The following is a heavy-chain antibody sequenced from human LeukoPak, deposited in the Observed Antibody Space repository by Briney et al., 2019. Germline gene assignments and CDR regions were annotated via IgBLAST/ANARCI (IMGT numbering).Heavy chain of an antibody. CDR2: IYYSGST. CDR1: GGPISSGGYY. CDR3: ARRPPGIEYGMDV. V-gene: IGHV4-31*03. D-gene: IGHD6-13*01. J-gene: IGHJ6*02. Sequence: PSETLSLTCTVSGGPISSGGYYWSWIRQHPGKGLEWIGYIYYSGSTYYNPSLKSRVTISVDTSKNQFSLKLSSVTAADTAVYYGARRPPGIEYGMDVWGQGTTVTVSS.